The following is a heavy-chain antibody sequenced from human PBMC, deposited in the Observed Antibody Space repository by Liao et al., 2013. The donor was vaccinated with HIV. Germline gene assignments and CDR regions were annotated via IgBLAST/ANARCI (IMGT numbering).Heavy chain of an antibody. V-gene: IGHV4-4*07. Sequence: QVQLQESGPGLVKPSETLSLTCTVSGDSISPYYWSWIRQPAGKGLEWIGRIYISGSSNYNPSLKSRVSMSVDTSKNQFSLKLSSVTAADTAVYYCATQWGNGYDPFDDWGQGTLVTVSS. J-gene: IGHJ4*02. CDR1: GDSISPYY. D-gene: IGHD3-22*01. CDR3: ATQWGNGYDPFDD. CDR2: IYISGSS.